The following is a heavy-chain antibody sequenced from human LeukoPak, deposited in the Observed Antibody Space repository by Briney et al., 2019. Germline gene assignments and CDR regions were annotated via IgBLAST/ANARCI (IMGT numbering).Heavy chain of an antibody. J-gene: IGHJ4*02. CDR1: GGSISSYY. D-gene: IGHD6-13*01. Sequence: SETLSLTCTVSGGSISSYYWSWIRQPPGKGLEWIGYIYYSGSTNYNPSLKGRVTISVGTSKNQFSLKLSSVTAADTAAYYCARVPAGYSSSWLDYWGQGTLVTVSS. CDR3: ARVPAGYSSSWLDY. V-gene: IGHV4-59*01. CDR2: IYYSGST.